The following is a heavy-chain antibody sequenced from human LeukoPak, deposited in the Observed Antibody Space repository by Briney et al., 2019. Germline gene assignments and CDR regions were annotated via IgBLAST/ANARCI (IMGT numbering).Heavy chain of an antibody. CDR1: GYTFTNYY. CDR2: INPNSGDK. CDR3: ARCIEVAGTIDY. D-gene: IGHD6-19*01. Sequence: ASVKVSCKASGYTFTNYYMNWVRQAPGQGLEWMGWINPNSGDKNYAQKFQGRVTMTRDTSISTAYMELSRLRYDDTAVYYCARCIEVAGTIDYWGQGTLVTVSS. V-gene: IGHV1-2*02. J-gene: IGHJ4*02.